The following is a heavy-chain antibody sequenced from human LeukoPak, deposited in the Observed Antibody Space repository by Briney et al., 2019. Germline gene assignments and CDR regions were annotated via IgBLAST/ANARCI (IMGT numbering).Heavy chain of an antibody. D-gene: IGHD3-9*01. Sequence: PGGSLRLSCAASGFTFSSYAMSWVRQAPGKGLEWVSAISGSGGSTYYADSVKGQFTISRDNSKNTLYLQMNSLRAEDTAVFFCARHILRSGWDSWGQGTLVTVSS. CDR3: ARHILRSGWDS. J-gene: IGHJ4*02. CDR2: ISGSGGST. CDR1: GFTFSSYA. V-gene: IGHV3-23*01.